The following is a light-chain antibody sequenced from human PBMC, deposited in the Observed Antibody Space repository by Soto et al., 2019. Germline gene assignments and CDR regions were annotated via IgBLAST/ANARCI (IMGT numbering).Light chain of an antibody. J-gene: IGKJ5*01. Sequence: EIVLTQSPATLSLSPGERATLSCRASQSIGIYLAWYRQKPGQAPRLLIYGAFTRATGIPARFSGTGSGTEFTLTISSLQSEDFAVYYCQQYSNWPPITFGQGTRLEI. V-gene: IGKV3-15*01. CDR1: QSIGIY. CDR3: QQYSNWPPIT. CDR2: GAF.